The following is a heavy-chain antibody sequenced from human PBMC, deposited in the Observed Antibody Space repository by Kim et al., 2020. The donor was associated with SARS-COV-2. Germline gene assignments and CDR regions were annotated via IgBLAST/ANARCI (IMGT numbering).Heavy chain of an antibody. V-gene: IGHV4-34*01. Sequence: SETLSLTCAVYGGSFSGYYWSWIRQPPGKGLEWIGEINHSGSTNYNPSLKSRVTISVDTSKNQFSLKLSSVTAADTAVYYCARGLSVLYGSGNKTYYFDYWGQGTLVTVSS. CDR3: ARGLSVLYGSGNKTYYFDY. J-gene: IGHJ4*02. CDR1: GGSFSGYY. D-gene: IGHD3-10*01. CDR2: INHSGST.